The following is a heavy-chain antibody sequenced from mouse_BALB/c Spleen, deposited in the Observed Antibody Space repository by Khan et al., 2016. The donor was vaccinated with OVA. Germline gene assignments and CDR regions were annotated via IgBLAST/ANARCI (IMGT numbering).Heavy chain of an antibody. CDR1: GFSLSRYN. CDR2: IWGGGGT. J-gene: IGHJ4*01. Sequence: QVQLKESGPGLVAPPQSLSITCTVSGFSLSRYNIHWVRQPPGKGLEWLGMIWGGGGTDYNSTLKSRLSISKDNSKSQVFLKMNSLQTDDTAMYYCARAYYRYDGYYAMDYWGQGTSFTVSS. D-gene: IGHD2-14*01. CDR3: ARAYYRYDGYYAMDY. V-gene: IGHV2-6-4*01.